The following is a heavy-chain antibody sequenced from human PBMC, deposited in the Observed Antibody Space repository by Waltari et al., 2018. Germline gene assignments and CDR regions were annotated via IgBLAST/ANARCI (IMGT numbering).Heavy chain of an antibody. CDR2: IKQDGREK. CDR1: GFTLSTRW. J-gene: IGHJ4*02. V-gene: IGHV3-7*01. Sequence: EVQLVESGGGLVQPGGSLRLSCAASGFTLSTRWMRWVRQAQGKGLERVAKIKQDGREKYHVDSMNERGTIARDNAKNSLFLQMDSLRAEDTAVYFCAMAAGTLYWGQGTLVTVSS. D-gene: IGHD6-13*01. CDR3: AMAAGTLY.